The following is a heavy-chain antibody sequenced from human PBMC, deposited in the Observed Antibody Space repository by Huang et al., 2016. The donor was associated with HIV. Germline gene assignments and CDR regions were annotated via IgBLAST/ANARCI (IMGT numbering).Heavy chain of an antibody. CDR1: GFPFSAYG. CDR3: VKERGSIRARSSFDF. Sequence: QVRLVESGGGVVQPGASLTLSCSASGFPFSAYGMVWGRQAPGKGLEWVSFIRYDGNNDYLIGSVKGRFTISRDNSNNTLYLRMNSLRPEDTAVYYCVKERGSIRARSSFDFWGQGTSVIVSS. V-gene: IGHV3-30*02. J-gene: IGHJ3*01. D-gene: IGHD1-26*01. CDR2: IRYDGNND.